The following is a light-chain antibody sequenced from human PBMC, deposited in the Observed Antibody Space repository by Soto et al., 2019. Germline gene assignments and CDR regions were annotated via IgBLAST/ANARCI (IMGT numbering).Light chain of an antibody. J-gene: IGLJ2*01. CDR1: SGDVGGHNY. CDR3: SSYSRTNTLI. V-gene: IGLV2-14*03. CDR2: DVT. Sequence: QSVLTQPASVSGSPRQSITISCSGTSGDVGGHNYVYWYQQHPGKAPKLMIYDVTYRPSGVSHRFSAAKSGNTASLSISGIQAADEDAYYCSSYSRTNTLIFGGGTKVTVL.